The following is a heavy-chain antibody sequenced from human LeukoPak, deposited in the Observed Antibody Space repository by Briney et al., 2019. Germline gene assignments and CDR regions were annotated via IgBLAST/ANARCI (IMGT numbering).Heavy chain of an antibody. CDR2: IYYSGSA. D-gene: IGHD6-19*01. V-gene: IGHV4-59*01. Sequence: LECILYIYYSGSANYNPSLKSRVTISVDTSKNQFSLKLSSVTSADTAVYYCCSGWLLDYWGQGTLVTVSS. J-gene: IGHJ4*02. CDR3: CSGWLLDY.